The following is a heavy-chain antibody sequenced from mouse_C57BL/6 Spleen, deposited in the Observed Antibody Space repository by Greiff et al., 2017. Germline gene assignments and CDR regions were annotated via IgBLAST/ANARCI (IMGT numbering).Heavy chain of an antibody. CDR1: GYTFTDYN. V-gene: IGHV1-22*01. D-gene: IGHD2-4*01. CDR2: INPNNGGT. Sequence: EVQLQQSGPELVKPGASVKMSCKASGYTFTDYNMHWVKQSHGKSLEWIGYINPNNGGTSYNQKFKGKATLTVNKSSSTAYMELRSLTSEDSAVYYCARGGVCRDYDSAWFAYWGQGTLVTVSA. CDR3: ARGGVCRDYDSAWFAY. J-gene: IGHJ3*01.